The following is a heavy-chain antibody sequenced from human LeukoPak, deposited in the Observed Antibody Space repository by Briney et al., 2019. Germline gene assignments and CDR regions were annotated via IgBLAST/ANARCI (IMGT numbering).Heavy chain of an antibody. Sequence: GGSLRLSCAASGFTFSDYYMSWIRQAPGKGLEWVSYISSSGSTIYYADSVKGRFTISRDNAKNSLYLQMNSLRAEDTAVYCCAGAQPDYYDSSGYWFDYWGQGTLVTVSS. V-gene: IGHV3-11*01. CDR3: AGAQPDYYDSSGYWFDY. CDR1: GFTFSDYY. D-gene: IGHD3-22*01. J-gene: IGHJ4*02. CDR2: ISSSGSTI.